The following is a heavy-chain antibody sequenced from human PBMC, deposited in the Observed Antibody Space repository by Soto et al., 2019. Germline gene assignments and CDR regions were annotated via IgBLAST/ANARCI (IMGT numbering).Heavy chain of an antibody. CDR1: GYIFSKHG. D-gene: IGHD1-1*01. V-gene: IGHV1-18*01. CDR3: ARGTDQTDDY. CDR2: ISGYNGDT. J-gene: IGHJ4*02. Sequence: QLVPSGAEGKKPWALLKGSFKASGYIFSKHGITWVRQAPGQGLEWMGWISGYNGDTNYAPKFQGRVTMTTDTSTNTGFLEWRSLRSDDTAIYYCARGTDQTDDYWGQGTLVTVSP.